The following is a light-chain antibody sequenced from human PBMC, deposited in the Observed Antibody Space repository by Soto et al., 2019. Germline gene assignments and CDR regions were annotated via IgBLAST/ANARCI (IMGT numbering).Light chain of an antibody. CDR3: SSYTSSSIDYV. V-gene: IGLV2-14*01. CDR1: SSDVGGYNY. Sequence: QSVLTQPASVSGSPGQSITISCTGTSSDVGGYNYVSWYQQHPGKDPKLMIYEVSNRPSGVSNRFSGSKSGNMAPLTISGLQAEDEADYYCSSYTSSSIDYVFGTGTKLTVL. J-gene: IGLJ1*01. CDR2: EVS.